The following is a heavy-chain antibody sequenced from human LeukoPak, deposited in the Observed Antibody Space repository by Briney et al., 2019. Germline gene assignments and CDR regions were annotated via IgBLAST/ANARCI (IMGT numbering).Heavy chain of an antibody. CDR3: AKDRFFQH. V-gene: IGHV3-23*01. J-gene: IGHJ1*01. CDR2: ISGSGGST. Sequence: GGSLRLSCAVSGFTFDDYGMSWVRQAPGKGLEWVSGISGSGGSTYYADSVKGRFTISRDNSKNTLDLQMNSLRAGDTAVYYCAKDRFFQHWGQGTLVTVSS. CDR1: GFTFDDYG.